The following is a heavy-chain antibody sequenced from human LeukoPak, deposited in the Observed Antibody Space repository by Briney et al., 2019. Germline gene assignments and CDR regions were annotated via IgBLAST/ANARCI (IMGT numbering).Heavy chain of an antibody. CDR1: GYTFSGYY. CDR2: INPNSGDT. CDR3: VRDGGVDV. V-gene: IGHV1-2*02. Sequence: ASVKVSCKASGYTFSGYYMHWVRQAPGQGLEWMGWINPNSGDTNYAQKFQGRVTMTRDTSISTAYMELSRLTSDDTAVYFCVRDGGVDVWGQGTTVTVSS. J-gene: IGHJ6*02.